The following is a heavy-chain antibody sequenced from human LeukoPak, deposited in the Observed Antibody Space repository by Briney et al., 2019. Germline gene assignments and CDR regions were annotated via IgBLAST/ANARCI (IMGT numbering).Heavy chain of an antibody. V-gene: IGHV3-30-3*01. J-gene: IGHJ4*02. CDR1: GFTFSDYA. Sequence: GGSLRLSCAASGFTFSDYAMHWVRQAPGKGLEWVAAISKDGSDKYCPGSVRGRFTISRDNSKNTIYLQMDSLRAEDTAIYYCARDYWWNYDYWGQGTLVTVSS. CDR2: ISKDGSDK. D-gene: IGHD1-7*01. CDR3: ARDYWWNYDY.